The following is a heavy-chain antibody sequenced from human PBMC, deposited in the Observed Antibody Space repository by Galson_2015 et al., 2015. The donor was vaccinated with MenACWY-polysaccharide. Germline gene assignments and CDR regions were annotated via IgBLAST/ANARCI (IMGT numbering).Heavy chain of an antibody. J-gene: IGHJ5*02. V-gene: IGHV3-23*01. CDR3: AKDSTDFWSVAGRFDH. Sequence: SLRLSCAASEFTFTSYAMSWVRQAPGKGLEWVSAIRSIGTNTYYADSVKGRFTISRDNSKNTLYLQMNSLRAEDTAVYYCAKDSTDFWSVAGRFDHWGQGTLVTVSS. D-gene: IGHD3-3*01. CDR1: EFTFTSYA. CDR2: IRSIGTNT.